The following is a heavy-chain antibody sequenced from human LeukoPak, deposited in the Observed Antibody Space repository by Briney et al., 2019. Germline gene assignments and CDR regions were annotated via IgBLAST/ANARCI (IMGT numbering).Heavy chain of an antibody. CDR1: GGSFSGYY. V-gene: IGHV4-34*01. D-gene: IGHD3-10*01. CDR2: INHSGST. Sequence: PSETLSLTCAVYGGSFSGYYWSWIRQPPGKGLEWIGEINHSGSTNYNPSLKSRVTISVDKSKNQFSLKLSSVTAADTAVYYCARASIRGGILDAFDIWGQGTMVTVSS. J-gene: IGHJ3*02. CDR3: ARASIRGGILDAFDI.